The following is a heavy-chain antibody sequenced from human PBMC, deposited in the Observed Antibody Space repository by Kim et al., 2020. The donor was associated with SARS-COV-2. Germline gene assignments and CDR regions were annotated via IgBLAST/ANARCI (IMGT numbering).Heavy chain of an antibody. CDR3: AREGHYYDSSGYYLNYYYYYGMDV. Sequence: GGSLRLSCAASGFTFSSYSMNWVRQAPGKGLEWVSYISSSSSTIYYADSVKGRFTISRDNAKNSLYLQMNSLRDEDTAVYYCAREGHYYDSSGYYLNYYYYYGMDVWGQGTTVTVSS. D-gene: IGHD3-22*01. CDR2: ISSSSSTI. CDR1: GFTFSSYS. J-gene: IGHJ6*02. V-gene: IGHV3-48*02.